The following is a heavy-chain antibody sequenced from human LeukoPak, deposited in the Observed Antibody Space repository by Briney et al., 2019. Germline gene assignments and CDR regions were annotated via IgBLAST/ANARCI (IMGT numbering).Heavy chain of an antibody. Sequence: SVKVSCKASGGTFSSYTISWVRQAPGQGLEWMGRIIPILGIANYAQKFQGRVTITADKSTSTAYMELSSLRSEDTAVYYCARDYSYDSSGPLDYWGQGTLVTVSS. CDR2: IIPILGIA. CDR3: ARDYSYDSSGPLDY. D-gene: IGHD3-22*01. J-gene: IGHJ4*02. V-gene: IGHV1-69*04. CDR1: GGTFSSYT.